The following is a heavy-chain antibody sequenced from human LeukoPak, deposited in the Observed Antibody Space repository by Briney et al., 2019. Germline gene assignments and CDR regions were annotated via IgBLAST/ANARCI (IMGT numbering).Heavy chain of an antibody. CDR3: AIRTYYYGSGSYGEIEY. J-gene: IGHJ4*02. CDR2: IYTSGST. V-gene: IGHV4-4*08. Sequence: PGGSLRLSCAASGFTFDDYGMSWVRQGPGKGLEWIGRIYTSGSTNYNPSLKSRVTISVDTSKNQFSLKLSSVTAADTAVYYCAIRTYYYGSGSYGEIEYWGQGTLVTVSS. CDR1: GFTFDDYG. D-gene: IGHD3-10*01.